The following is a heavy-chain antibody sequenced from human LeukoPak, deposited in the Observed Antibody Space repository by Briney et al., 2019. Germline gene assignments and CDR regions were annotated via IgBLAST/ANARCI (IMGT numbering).Heavy chain of an antibody. CDR2: MSRSGDII. V-gene: IGHV3-48*01. D-gene: IGHD3-10*01. CDR1: GFTFSSYR. J-gene: IGHJ4*02. CDR3: ARDVYYGSGSPRLDY. Sequence: PGGSLRLSCAASGFTFSSYRMNWVRQVPGKGLESVSYMSRSGDIIYYADSVKGRFTISRDNAKDSLYLQMNSLRAEDTAVYYCARDVYYGSGSPRLDYWGQGTLVTVSS.